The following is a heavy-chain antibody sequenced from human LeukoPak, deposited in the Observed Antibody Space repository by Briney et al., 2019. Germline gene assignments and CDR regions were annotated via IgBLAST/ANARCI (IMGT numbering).Heavy chain of an antibody. CDR3: AKLVGSSPLDY. CDR2: ISNNGGDT. J-gene: IGHJ4*02. V-gene: IGHV3-23*01. D-gene: IGHD2-8*02. Sequence: GGSLRLSCAAPEFTFSYYAMSWVRQAPGKGLEWVSAISNNGGDTYYADSVKGRFTISRDNSKGTLYLQMNSLSPEDTAVYHCAKLVGSSPLDYWGQGTLVTVSS. CDR1: EFTFSYYA.